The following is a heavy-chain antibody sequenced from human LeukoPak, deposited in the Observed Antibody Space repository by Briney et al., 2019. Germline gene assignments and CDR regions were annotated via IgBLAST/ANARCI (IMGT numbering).Heavy chain of an antibody. CDR3: ARDTWSGGLMDV. D-gene: IGHD3-3*01. J-gene: IGHJ6*02. V-gene: IGHV3-33*01. CDR2: IWYDGSNK. Sequence: SGGSLRLSCAASGFTFSSYGMHWVRQAPGKGLEWVAVIWYDGSNKYYADSVKGRFTISRDNSKNTLYLQMNSLRAEDTAVYYCARDTWSGGLMDVWGQGTTVTVSS. CDR1: GFTFSSYG.